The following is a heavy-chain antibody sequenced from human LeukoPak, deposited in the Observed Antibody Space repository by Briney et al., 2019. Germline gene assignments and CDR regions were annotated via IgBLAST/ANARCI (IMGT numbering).Heavy chain of an antibody. CDR2: IIPILGIA. CDR3: ASAGPGDTGYFDY. CDR1: GGTFSSYA. J-gene: IGHJ4*02. Sequence: SVKVSCKASGGTFSSYAISWVRQAPGQGLEWMGRIIPILGIANYAQKFQGRVTITADKSTSTAYMELSSLRSEDTAVYYCASAGPGDTGYFDYWGQGTLVTVSS. V-gene: IGHV1-69*04. D-gene: IGHD7-27*01.